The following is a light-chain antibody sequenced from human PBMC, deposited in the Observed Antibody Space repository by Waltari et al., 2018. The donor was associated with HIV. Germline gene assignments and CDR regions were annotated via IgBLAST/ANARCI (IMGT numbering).Light chain of an antibody. Sequence: QSELTQPPSVSAAPGQRVTISCTGSSSNIGHNLVTWSHKVPGAAPKLLIHSNDQRPSGVSDRFSGSKFGTSASLVISGLQSDDEADYYCAAWDDRLNNSVVSGGSVIFGGGTQLTVL. CDR3: AAWDDRLNNSVVSGGSVI. CDR1: SSNIGHNL. CDR2: SND. V-gene: IGLV1-44*01. J-gene: IGLJ2*01.